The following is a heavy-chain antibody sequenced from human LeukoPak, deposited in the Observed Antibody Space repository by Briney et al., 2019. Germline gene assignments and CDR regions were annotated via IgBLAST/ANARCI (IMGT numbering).Heavy chain of an antibody. Sequence: SETLSLTCTVSGGSITSSNYYWAWIRQPPGKGLEWIGSVYYSGSAHCTPSLKSRVTVSVDTSKNQFSMKLTSVTAADMAVYYCARHRSGSYYTPLDYWGQATLVTV. CDR3: ARHRSGSYYTPLDY. D-gene: IGHD3-10*01. J-gene: IGHJ4*02. V-gene: IGHV4-39*01. CDR2: VYYSGSA. CDR1: GGSITSSNYY.